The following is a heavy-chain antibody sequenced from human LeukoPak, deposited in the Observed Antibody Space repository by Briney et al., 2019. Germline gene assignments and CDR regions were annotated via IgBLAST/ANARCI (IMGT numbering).Heavy chain of an antibody. CDR3: ARGRGYCSSTSCYGIFDY. CDR1: GFTFDDYG. Sequence: GGSLRLSCAASGFTFDDYGMSWGRQAPGEGLEWGSGINWNGGSTGYADSVKGRFTISRDNAKNSLYLQMNSLRAEDTALYYCARGRGYCSSTSCYGIFDYWGQGTLVTVSS. D-gene: IGHD2-2*01. CDR2: INWNGGST. J-gene: IGHJ4*02. V-gene: IGHV3-20*04.